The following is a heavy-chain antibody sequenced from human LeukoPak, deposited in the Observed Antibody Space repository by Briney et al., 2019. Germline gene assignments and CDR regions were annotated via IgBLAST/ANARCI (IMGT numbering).Heavy chain of an antibody. CDR2: IHPSTGNP. CDR3: ARAFQSLGGLSLPDY. D-gene: IGHD3-16*02. J-gene: IGHJ4*02. CDR1: GYTFTNYA. V-gene: IGHV7-4-1*02. Sequence: ASVKVSCKASGYTFTNYAMNWVRQAPGQGLEWMGWIHPSTGNPTYAQGFTGRFVFSLDTSVSTTYLQISSLKAEDTAVYFCARAFQSLGGLSLPDYWGQGTLVTVSS.